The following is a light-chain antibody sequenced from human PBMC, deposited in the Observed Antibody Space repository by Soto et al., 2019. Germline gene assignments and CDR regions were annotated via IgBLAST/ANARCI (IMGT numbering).Light chain of an antibody. J-gene: IGLJ3*02. CDR1: RSDVGSYNF. V-gene: IGLV2-23*02. Sequence: QSVLTQPASVSGSPGQSITISCTGTRSDVGSYNFVSWYQQHPGKAPKLIIYEVNKRPSGVSNRFSGSKSGNTASLTISGLQAEDETDYYCCSYAGRSAWVFGGGTKLTVL. CDR3: CSYAGRSAWV. CDR2: EVN.